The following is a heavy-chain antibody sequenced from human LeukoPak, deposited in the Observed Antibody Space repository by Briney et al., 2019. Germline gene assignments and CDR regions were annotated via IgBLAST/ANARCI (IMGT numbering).Heavy chain of an antibody. D-gene: IGHD4-17*01. CDR3: ARANDYGTRFDY. CDR2: ISNSGDNT. V-gene: IGHV3-23*01. CDR1: GFTFSTYA. Sequence: GGSLRLSCAASGFTFSTYALSWVRQVPGKGLEWVSGISNSGDNTYYADSVKGRFTISRDNSRNTLSLQMNSLRVEDTAIYYCARANDYGTRFDYWGQGTLVTVSS. J-gene: IGHJ4*02.